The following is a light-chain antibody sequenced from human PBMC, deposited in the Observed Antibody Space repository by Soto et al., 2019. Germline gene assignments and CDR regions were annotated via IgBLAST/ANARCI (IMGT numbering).Light chain of an antibody. V-gene: IGKV3-15*01. Sequence: EIVMTQSPATLSASPGERVTLSCRASQSVNSNLAWYQQEPGQAPRLLIYSASTRATGLPARFSGSGSGTEFTLTISSLQSEDFAVYYCHQYYSWPRTFGQGTKVEVK. CDR1: QSVNSN. J-gene: IGKJ1*01. CDR3: HQYYSWPRT. CDR2: SAS.